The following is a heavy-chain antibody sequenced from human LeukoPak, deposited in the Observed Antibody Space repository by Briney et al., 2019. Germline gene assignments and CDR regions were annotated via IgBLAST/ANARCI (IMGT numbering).Heavy chain of an antibody. CDR1: RFTFDDYA. CDR3: AGGAGVYYYGMDV. J-gene: IGHJ6*02. CDR2: ISGGGSAT. Sequence: GGSLRLSCAASRFTFDDYAMSWVRQAPGKGLEWVSAISGGGSATYYADSVKGRFTISRDNSKNTLLLQMNTLRADDTAVYYCAGGAGVYYYGMDVWGQGTSVTVSS. V-gene: IGHV3-23*01.